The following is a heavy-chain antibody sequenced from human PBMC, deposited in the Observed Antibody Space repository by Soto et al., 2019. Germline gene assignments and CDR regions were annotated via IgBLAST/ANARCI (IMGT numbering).Heavy chain of an antibody. Sequence: PGGSLRLSCAASGFTFSSYAMSWVRQAPGKGLEWVSAISGSGGSTYYADSVKGRFTISRDNSKNTLYLQMNSLRAEDTAVYYCAKSDLTADYYDSGYYFDYWGQGTLVTVSS. CDR2: ISGSGGST. V-gene: IGHV3-23*01. D-gene: IGHD3-22*01. CDR1: GFTFSSYA. J-gene: IGHJ4*02. CDR3: AKSDLTADYYDSGYYFDY.